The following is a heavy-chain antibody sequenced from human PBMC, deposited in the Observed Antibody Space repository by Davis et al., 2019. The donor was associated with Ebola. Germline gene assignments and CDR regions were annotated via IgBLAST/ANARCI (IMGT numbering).Heavy chain of an antibody. CDR3: ASSCSSTSCYHYYYGMDV. Sequence: ASVKVSCKASGYTFTSYGISWVRQAPGQGLEWMGWISAYNGNTNYAQKLQGRVTMTTDTSTSTAYMELRSLRSEDTAVYYCASSCSSTSCYHYYYGMDVWGQGTTVTVSS. D-gene: IGHD2-2*01. CDR1: GYTFTSYG. V-gene: IGHV1-18*01. J-gene: IGHJ6*02. CDR2: ISAYNGNT.